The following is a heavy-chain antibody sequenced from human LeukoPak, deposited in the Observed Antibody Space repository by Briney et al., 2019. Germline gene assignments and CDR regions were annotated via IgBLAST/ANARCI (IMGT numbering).Heavy chain of an antibody. CDR2: ISSSSSYI. D-gene: IGHD4-11*01. Sequence: GGSLRLSCAASGFTFSSYSMNWVRQAPGKGLEWVSSISSSSSYIYYADSVKGRFTISRDNAKNSLYLQMNSLRAEDTAVYYCARDLKSVHTVTTPFDYWGQGTLVTVSS. CDR1: GFTFSSYS. J-gene: IGHJ4*02. CDR3: ARDLKSVHTVTTPFDY. V-gene: IGHV3-21*01.